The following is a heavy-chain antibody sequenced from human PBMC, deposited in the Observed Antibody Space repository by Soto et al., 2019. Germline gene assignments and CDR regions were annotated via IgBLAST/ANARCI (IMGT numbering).Heavy chain of an antibody. D-gene: IGHD3-22*01. CDR1: GYTFTSYG. J-gene: IGHJ4*02. V-gene: IGHV1-18*01. CDR3: ARANYYDSSGTINY. CDR2: ISAYNGNT. Sequence: SVKVSCKASGYTFTSYGISWVRQAPGQGLEWMGWISAYNGNTNYAQKLQGRVTMTTDTSTSTAYMELRSLRSDDTAVYYCARANYYDSSGTINYWGQGTLVTVSS.